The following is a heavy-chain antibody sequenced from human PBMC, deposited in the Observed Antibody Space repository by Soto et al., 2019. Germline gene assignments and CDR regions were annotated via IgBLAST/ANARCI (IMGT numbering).Heavy chain of an antibody. CDR1: GFTFDDYA. V-gene: IGHV3-9*01. Sequence: EVQLVESGGGLVQPGRSLRLSCAASGFTFDDYAMHWVRQAPGKGLEWVSGISSNSGSIGYADSVKGRFTISRDNAKNSLYLQMNSLRAEDTAFYYCAKGRPGYCSGGICYTDYTFDYWGQGTLVTVSS. D-gene: IGHD2-15*01. CDR3: AKGRPGYCSGGICYTDYTFDY. CDR2: ISSNSGSI. J-gene: IGHJ4*02.